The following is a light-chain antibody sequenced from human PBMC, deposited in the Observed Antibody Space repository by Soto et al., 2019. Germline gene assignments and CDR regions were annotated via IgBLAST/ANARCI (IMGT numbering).Light chain of an antibody. V-gene: IGKV3-20*01. J-gene: IGKJ4*01. Sequence: EIVLTQSPGTLSLSPGERATLSCRASQSVRSGYFAWYQQKPGQAPRLLIGGASSRATGIPDRFSGGGAGTDFTLTISRLEPEDFALYYCHQYDNSPLTFGGGTKVEIK. CDR3: HQYDNSPLT. CDR2: GAS. CDR1: QSVRSGY.